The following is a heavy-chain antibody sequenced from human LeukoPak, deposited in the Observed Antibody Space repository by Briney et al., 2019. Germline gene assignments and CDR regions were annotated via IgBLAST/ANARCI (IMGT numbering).Heavy chain of an antibody. CDR3: ARDNQEGWFGELLDY. D-gene: IGHD3-10*01. Sequence: PGGSLRLSCAASGFTFSIYSMNWVRQAPGKGLEWVSYISSSSSTIYYADSVKGRFTISRDNAKNSLYLQMNSLRAEDTAVYYCARDNQEGWFGELLDYWGQGTLVTVSS. CDR1: GFTFSIYS. CDR2: ISSSSSTI. J-gene: IGHJ4*02. V-gene: IGHV3-48*04.